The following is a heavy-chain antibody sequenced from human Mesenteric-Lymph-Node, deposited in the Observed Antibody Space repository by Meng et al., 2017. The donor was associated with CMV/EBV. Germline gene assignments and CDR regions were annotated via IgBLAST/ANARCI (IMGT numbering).Heavy chain of an antibody. Sequence: SETLSLTCTVSGGSISSYYWSWIRRPPGKGLEWIGYIYYSGSTNYNPSLKSRVTISVDTSKNQFSLKLSSVTAADTAVYYCARQAYGGDSLNFDYWGQGTLVTVSS. V-gene: IGHV4-59*01. CDR2: IYYSGST. J-gene: IGHJ4*02. D-gene: IGHD2-21*02. CDR1: GGSISSYY. CDR3: ARQAYGGDSLNFDY.